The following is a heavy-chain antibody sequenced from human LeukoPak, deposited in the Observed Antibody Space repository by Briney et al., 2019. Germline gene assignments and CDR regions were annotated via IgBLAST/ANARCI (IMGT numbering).Heavy chain of an antibody. CDR2: IYYSGST. D-gene: IGHD3-10*01. V-gene: IGHV4-59*08. CDR3: ARHRLLWFGIDY. CDR1: GGSISSYY. J-gene: IGHJ4*02. Sequence: SETLSLTCTVSGGSISSYYWSWIRQPPGKGLEWIGYIYYSGSTNYNPSLKSRVTISVDTSKNQFSLKLSSVTAADTAVYYCARHRLLWFGIDYWGQGTLVTVSS.